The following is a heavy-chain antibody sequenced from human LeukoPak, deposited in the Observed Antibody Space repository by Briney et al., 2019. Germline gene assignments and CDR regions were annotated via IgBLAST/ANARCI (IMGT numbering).Heavy chain of an antibody. D-gene: IGHD3-22*01. V-gene: IGHV3-23*01. CDR2: INGSGGGT. CDR1: GFTFSSYA. CDR3: ARGLFLSGYLDAFDI. J-gene: IGHJ3*02. Sequence: TGGSLRLSCAASGFTFSSYAMSWVRQAPGKGLEWVSDINGSGGGTYYADSVKGRFTISRDNSKNTLYLQMNSLRVEDTAVYYCARGLFLSGYLDAFDIWGQGTVVTVSS.